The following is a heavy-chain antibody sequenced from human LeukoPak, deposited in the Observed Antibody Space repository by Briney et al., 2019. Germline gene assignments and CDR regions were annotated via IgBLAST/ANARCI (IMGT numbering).Heavy chain of an antibody. Sequence: PGGSLRLSCAASGFTFSTYAMSWVRQAPGKGLEWDSAISGSGGNTYYADSVKGRFTISRDNSKNTLYLQMNSLRAEDTAVYYCAKVGQDDTSGWHYYFDYWGQGTLVTVSS. D-gene: IGHD6-19*01. CDR2: ISGSGGNT. CDR1: GFTFSTYA. J-gene: IGHJ4*02. V-gene: IGHV3-23*01. CDR3: AKVGQDDTSGWHYYFDY.